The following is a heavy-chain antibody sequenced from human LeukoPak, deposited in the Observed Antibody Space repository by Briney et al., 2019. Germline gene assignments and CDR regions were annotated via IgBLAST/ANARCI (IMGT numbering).Heavy chain of an antibody. Sequence: GGSLRLSCAASGFTFSNYAMTWVRQAPGKGLEWVSAISATDGTTDYADSVKGRFTISRDNSKNTLYLQMNSLRAEDTAVYYCAISGSYWAWAHWGQGTLVTISS. CDR3: AISGSYWAWAH. CDR1: GFTFSNYA. J-gene: IGHJ4*02. D-gene: IGHD1-26*01. CDR2: ISATDGTT. V-gene: IGHV3-23*01.